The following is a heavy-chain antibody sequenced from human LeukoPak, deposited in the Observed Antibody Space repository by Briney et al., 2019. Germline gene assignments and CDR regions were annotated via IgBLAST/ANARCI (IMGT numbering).Heavy chain of an antibody. V-gene: IGHV7-4-1*02. Sequence: GASVKVSCKASGYTFTSYAMNWVRQAPGQGLEWMGWINTNTGNPTYAQGFTGRFVFSLDTSVSTAYLQISSLKAEDTAVYYCARGDLRGLLWFGELWRLYYYGMDVWGQGTTVTVSS. CDR1: GYTFTSYA. CDR3: ARGDLRGLLWFGELWRLYYYGMDV. D-gene: IGHD3-10*01. CDR2: INTNTGNP. J-gene: IGHJ6*02.